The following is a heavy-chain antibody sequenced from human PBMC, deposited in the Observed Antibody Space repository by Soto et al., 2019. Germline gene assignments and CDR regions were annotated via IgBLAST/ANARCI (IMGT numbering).Heavy chain of an antibody. CDR1: GGSFSGYY. CDR3: ARRVCSSTSCPIAY. D-gene: IGHD2-2*01. CDR2: INHSGST. Sequence: SETLSLTCAVYGGSFSGYYWSWIRQPPGKGLEWIWEINHSGSTNYNPSLKSRVTISVDTSKIQFSLKLSSVTASDTSVYYCARRVCSSTSCPIAYWGQGTLVTVSS. V-gene: IGHV4-34*01. J-gene: IGHJ4*02.